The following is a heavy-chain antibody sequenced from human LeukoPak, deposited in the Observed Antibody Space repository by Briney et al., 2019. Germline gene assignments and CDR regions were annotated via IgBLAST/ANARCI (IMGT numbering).Heavy chain of an antibody. CDR1: GGTFSSYA. V-gene: IGHV1-69*04. J-gene: IGHJ2*01. CDR2: IIPILGIA. CDR3: GRDPSNTSGRFWYLDV. D-gene: IGHD6-19*01. Sequence: ASVKVSCKASGGTFSSYAISWVRQAPGQGLEWMGRIIPILGIANYAQKFQGRVTMTTETSTSTAYMELRSLRSDDTAVYYCGRDPSNTSGRFWYLDVWGRGTLVTVSA.